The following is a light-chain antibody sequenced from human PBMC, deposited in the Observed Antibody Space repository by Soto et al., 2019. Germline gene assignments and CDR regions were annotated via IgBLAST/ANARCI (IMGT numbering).Light chain of an antibody. CDR3: QQLMSYPIT. CDR2: DAS. CDR1: QTISSW. Sequence: DIQMTQSPSTLSGSVGDRVTITCRASQTISSWLAWYQQKPGKAPKLLIYDASSLQSGVPSRFSGSGSGTEFTLTISSLQPEDFATYYCQQLMSYPITFGQGTRLEIK. V-gene: IGKV1-5*01. J-gene: IGKJ5*01.